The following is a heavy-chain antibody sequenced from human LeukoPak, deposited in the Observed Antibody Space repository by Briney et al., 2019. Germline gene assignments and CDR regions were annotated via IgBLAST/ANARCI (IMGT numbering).Heavy chain of an antibody. Sequence: GASVKVSCKASGYTITNNYMHWVRQAPGQGLEWMGVINPSGTGTSYAQKFQGRVTITADESTSTAYMELSSLRSEDTAVYYCARITGRDGYNTVVYMDVWGKGTTVTVSS. CDR2: INPSGTGT. CDR3: ARITGRDGYNTVVYMDV. CDR1: GYTITNNY. D-gene: IGHD5-24*01. J-gene: IGHJ6*03. V-gene: IGHV1-46*01.